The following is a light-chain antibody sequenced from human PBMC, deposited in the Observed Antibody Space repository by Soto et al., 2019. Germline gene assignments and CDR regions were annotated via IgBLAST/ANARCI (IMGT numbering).Light chain of an antibody. V-gene: IGKV3-20*01. Sequence: EIVLTQSPGTLSLSPGERATLSCRASQSVSSSYLAWYQQKPGQAPRLLIYGASIRATGIPDRFSGSGSGTDFTLTISRLEPEDFAVYYCQQYGSSETFGQGTKVEIE. CDR1: QSVSSSY. CDR2: GAS. CDR3: QQYGSSET. J-gene: IGKJ1*01.